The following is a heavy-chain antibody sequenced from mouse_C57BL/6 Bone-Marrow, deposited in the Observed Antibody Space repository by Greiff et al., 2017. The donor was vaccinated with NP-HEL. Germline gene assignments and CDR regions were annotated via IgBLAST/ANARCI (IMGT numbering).Heavy chain of an antibody. J-gene: IGHJ1*03. V-gene: IGHV1-69*01. Sequence: QVQLKQPGAELVMPGASVKLSCKASGYTFTSYWMHWVKQRPGQGLEWIGEIDPSDSYTNYNQKFKGKSTLTVDKSSSTAYMQLSSLTSEDSAVYYCARETTVVDQDWYFEVWGTGTTVTVSS. CDR1: GYTFTSYW. CDR2: IDPSDSYT. D-gene: IGHD1-1*01. CDR3: ARETTVVDQDWYFEV.